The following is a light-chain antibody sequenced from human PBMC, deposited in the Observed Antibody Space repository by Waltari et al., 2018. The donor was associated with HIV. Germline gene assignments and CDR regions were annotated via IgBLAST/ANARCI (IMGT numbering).Light chain of an antibody. V-gene: IGLV3-1*01. CDR3: QAWGTSTSGV. CDR1: ELGDKY. Sequence: YEVTQPPSVAVSPGQTARITCSGYELGDKYTCWYQTRPGQSPLLIIYQDNKRPSGIPERFSASNSGHTATLTISGTLPMDEADYYCQAWGTSTSGVFGRGTKLTVL. J-gene: IGLJ2*01. CDR2: QDN.